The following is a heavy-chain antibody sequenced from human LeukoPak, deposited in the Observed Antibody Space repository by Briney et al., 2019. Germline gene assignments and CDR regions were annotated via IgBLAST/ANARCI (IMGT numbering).Heavy chain of an antibody. CDR3: ARARLSYYGSGKDWFDP. Sequence: LRRTLSLTCAVSGGSISSSNWWSWVRQPPGKGLEWIGEIYHSGSTNYNPSLKSRVTISVDTSKNQFSLKLSSVTAADTAVYYCARARLSYYGSGKDWFDPWGQGTLVTVSS. V-gene: IGHV4-4*02. J-gene: IGHJ5*02. CDR1: GGSISSSNW. D-gene: IGHD3-10*01. CDR2: IYHSGST.